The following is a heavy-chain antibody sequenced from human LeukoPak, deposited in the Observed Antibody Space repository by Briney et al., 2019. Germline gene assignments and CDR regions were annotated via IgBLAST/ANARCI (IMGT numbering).Heavy chain of an antibody. CDR2: IYISGTT. CDR3: ARALNPLPGTYYFDY. CDR1: GASISTHY. D-gene: IGHD2-15*01. V-gene: IGHV4-4*07. J-gene: IGHJ4*02. Sequence: SETLSLTCSVSGASISTHYWTWIRQPAGKGLEWIGRIYISGTTNYNPSLNSRVTMSVGTSKNQFSLNLISVTAADTAVYYCARALNPLPGTYYFDYWGQGTLVTVSS.